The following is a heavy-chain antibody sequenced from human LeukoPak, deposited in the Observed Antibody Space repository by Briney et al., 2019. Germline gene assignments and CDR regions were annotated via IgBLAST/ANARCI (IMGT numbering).Heavy chain of an antibody. J-gene: IGHJ4*02. Sequence: SEALSLTCTASGGSISSYYWSWIRQPPGKGLEWIGYIYYSGSTNYNPSLKSRVTISVDTSKNQFSLKLSSVTAADTAVYYCARSTGIVGAPGAYWGQGTLVTVSS. CDR3: ARSTGIVGAPGAY. CDR1: GGSISSYY. D-gene: IGHD1-26*01. CDR2: IYYSGST. V-gene: IGHV4-59*01.